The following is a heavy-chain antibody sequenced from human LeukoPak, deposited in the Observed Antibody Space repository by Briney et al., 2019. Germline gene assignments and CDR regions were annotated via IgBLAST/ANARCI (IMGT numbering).Heavy chain of an antibody. V-gene: IGHV3-21*01. D-gene: IGHD3-3*01. Sequence: GGSLRLSCAASGFTFSSYSMNWVRQAPGKGLEWVSSISSSSSYIYYADSVKGRFTISRDNAKNSLYLQMNSLRAEDTAVYYCARDKREWLFNGMDYWGQGTLVTVSS. CDR1: GFTFSSYS. CDR3: ARDKREWLFNGMDY. CDR2: ISSSSSYI. J-gene: IGHJ4*02.